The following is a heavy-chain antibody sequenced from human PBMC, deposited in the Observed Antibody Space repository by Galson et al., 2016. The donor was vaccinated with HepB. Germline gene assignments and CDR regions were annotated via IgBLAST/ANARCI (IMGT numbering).Heavy chain of an antibody. CDR3: ARGALLLCSSTSCHCQY. V-gene: IGHV3-48*02. CDR1: GFTFSSYS. D-gene: IGHD2-2*01. CDR2: ISTRDATT. Sequence: SLRLSCATSGFTFSSYSMNWVRQAPGKGLEWISYISTRDATTYYADSVKGRFTVSRDNAKNTLYLQLNRLRDEDTAVYYCARGALLLCSSTSCHCQYWGQGTPVPVSS. J-gene: IGHJ4*02.